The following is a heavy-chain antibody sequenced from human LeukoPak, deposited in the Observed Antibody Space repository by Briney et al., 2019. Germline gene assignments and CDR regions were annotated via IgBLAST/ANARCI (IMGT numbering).Heavy chain of an antibody. V-gene: IGHV4-4*02. CDR2: IYHSGST. Sequence: SSETLSLTCTVSGGSISSSNWWSWVRRPPGKGLEWIGEIYHSGSTNYNPSPKSRVTISVDKSKNQFSLKLSSVTAADTAVYYCARSSGAYYAFDIWGQGTMVTVSS. CDR3: ARSSGAYYAFDI. D-gene: IGHD3-10*01. J-gene: IGHJ3*02. CDR1: GGSISSSNW.